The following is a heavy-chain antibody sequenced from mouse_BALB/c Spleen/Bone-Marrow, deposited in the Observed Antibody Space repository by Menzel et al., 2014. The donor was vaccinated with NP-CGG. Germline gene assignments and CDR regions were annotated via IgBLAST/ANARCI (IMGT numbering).Heavy chain of an antibody. V-gene: IGHV14-3*02. D-gene: IGHD1-1*01. CDR2: IDPANGNT. Sequence: VQLQQPGAELVKPGASVKLSCTASGFNIKDTYMHWVKQRPEQGLEWIGRIDPANGNTKYDPKFQGKATITADTSSNTASLQLSSLTSEDTAVYYCASYYYGSSLFAYWGQGTLVTVSA. J-gene: IGHJ3*01. CDR1: GFNIKDTY. CDR3: ASYYYGSSLFAY.